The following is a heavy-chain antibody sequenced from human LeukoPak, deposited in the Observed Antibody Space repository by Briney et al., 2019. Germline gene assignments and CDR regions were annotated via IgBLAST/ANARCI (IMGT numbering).Heavy chain of an antibody. Sequence: PSETLSLTCTVSGGSISSGSYYWSWIRQPAGKGLEWIGRIYTSGSTNYNLSLKSRVTISVDTSKNQFSLKLSSVTAADTAVYYCARDGKDLNVLRYFDWLGLDSYYYMDVWGKGTTVTVSS. CDR1: GGSISSGSYY. CDR2: IYTSGST. CDR3: ARDGKDLNVLRYFDWLGLDSYYYMDV. V-gene: IGHV4-61*02. J-gene: IGHJ6*03. D-gene: IGHD3-9*01.